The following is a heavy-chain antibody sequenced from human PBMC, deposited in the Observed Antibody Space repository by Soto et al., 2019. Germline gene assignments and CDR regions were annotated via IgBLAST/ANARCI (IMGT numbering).Heavy chain of an antibody. Sequence: EVQLVESGGGVVRPGGSLRLSCAASGFTFDDYGMSWVRQAPGKGLEWVSGINWNGGSTGYADSVKGRFTISRDNAKNSLYLQMNRLRAEDTALYHCARVFGGYDYNYYYYYMDVWGKGTTVTVSS. V-gene: IGHV3-20*01. CDR3: ARVFGGYDYNYYYYYMDV. J-gene: IGHJ6*03. D-gene: IGHD5-12*01. CDR1: GFTFDDYG. CDR2: INWNGGST.